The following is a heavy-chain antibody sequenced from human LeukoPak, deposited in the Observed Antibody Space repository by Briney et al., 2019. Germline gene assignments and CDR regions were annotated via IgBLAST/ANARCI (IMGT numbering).Heavy chain of an antibody. CDR3: ARVPRYYDSSGYYVGYFDY. V-gene: IGHV4-59*01. D-gene: IGHD3-22*01. CDR1: GGSISSYY. Sequence: SESLSLTCTLSGGSISSYYWSWIRQPPGKGLEWVGYIYFSGTTNYKPSLKSRVTISVDTSKNQFSLKLNSVTAADTAVYYCARVPRYYDSSGYYVGYFDYWGQGILVTVSS. CDR2: IYFSGTT. J-gene: IGHJ4*02.